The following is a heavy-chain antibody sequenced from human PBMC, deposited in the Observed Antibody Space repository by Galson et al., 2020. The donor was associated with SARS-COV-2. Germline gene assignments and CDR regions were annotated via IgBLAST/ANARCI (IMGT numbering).Heavy chain of an antibody. J-gene: IGHJ3*02. Sequence: GESLKISCAASGFTFSNAWMSWVRQAPGKGLEWVGRIKSKTDGGTTDYAAPVKGRFTISRDDSKNTLYLQMNSLKTEDTAVYYCTTDPVQVVLRMEGAFDIWGQGTMVTVSS. CDR1: GFTFSNAW. CDR2: IKSKTDGGTT. V-gene: IGHV3-15*01. D-gene: IGHD1-1*01. CDR3: TTDPVQVVLRMEGAFDI.